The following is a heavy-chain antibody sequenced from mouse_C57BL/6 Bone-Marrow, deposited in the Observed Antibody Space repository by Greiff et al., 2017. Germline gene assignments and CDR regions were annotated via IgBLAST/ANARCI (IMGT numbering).Heavy chain of an antibody. D-gene: IGHD1-1*01. V-gene: IGHV1-80*01. J-gene: IGHJ1*03. CDR3: ARDSYYGSSYGYFDV. Sequence: VHLVESGAELVKPGASVKISCKASGYAFSSYWMNWVKQRPGKGLEWIGQIYPGDGDTNYNGKFKGKATLTADKSSSTAYMQLSSLTSEDSAVYFCARDSYYGSSYGYFDVWGTGTTVTVSS. CDR2: IYPGDGDT. CDR1: GYAFSSYW.